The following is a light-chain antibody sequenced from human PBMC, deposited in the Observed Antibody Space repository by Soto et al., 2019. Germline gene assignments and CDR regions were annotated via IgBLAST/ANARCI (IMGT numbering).Light chain of an antibody. Sequence: EILLTQSPGTLSLSPGERATLSCRASQSVSPSSLAWYQQRPGQSPRLLIYDASNRATGIPARFSGSGSGTDFTLTISRLEPEDFAVYYCQQYGNSPITFGQGTRLEIK. V-gene: IGKV3-20*01. CDR3: QQYGNSPIT. CDR2: DAS. J-gene: IGKJ5*01. CDR1: QSVSPSS.